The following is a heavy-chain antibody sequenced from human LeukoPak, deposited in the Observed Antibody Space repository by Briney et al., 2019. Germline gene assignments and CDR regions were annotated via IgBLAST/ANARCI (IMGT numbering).Heavy chain of an antibody. CDR1: GFTFSSYE. CDR3: ARVGYGDYGYGYYYGMDV. D-gene: IGHD4-17*01. CDR2: ISSSGSTI. Sequence: PGGSLRLSCAASGFTFSSYEMNWVRQAPGKGLEWVSYISSSGSTIYYADSVKGRFTISRDNSKNTLYLQMNSLRAEDTAVYYCARVGYGDYGYGYYYGMDVWGKGTTVTVSS. J-gene: IGHJ6*04. V-gene: IGHV3-48*03.